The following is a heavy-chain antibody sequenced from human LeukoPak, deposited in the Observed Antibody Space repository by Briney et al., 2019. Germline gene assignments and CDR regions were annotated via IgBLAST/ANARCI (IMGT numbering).Heavy chain of an antibody. CDR3: ARLNEWELFVDY. CDR1: GGSISSGY. D-gene: IGHD1-26*01. Sequence: SETLSLTCTVSGGSISSGYWMWLRQPAGKGLEWIGRIYTSGGTRYNPSLRGRVTMSAVTSKNQFSLKLSSVTAADTAVYYCARLNEWELFVDYWGQGTLVTVSS. J-gene: IGHJ4*02. V-gene: IGHV4-4*07. CDR2: IYTSGGT.